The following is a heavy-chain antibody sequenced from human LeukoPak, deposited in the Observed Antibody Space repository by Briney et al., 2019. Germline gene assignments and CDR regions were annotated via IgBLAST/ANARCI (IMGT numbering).Heavy chain of an antibody. Sequence: SETLSLTCTVSGGSISSYYWSWIRQPPGKGLEWIGYIYYSGSTNYNPSLKSRVIISLDTSTNQVSLKLRSVTAADTAVYYCATSRWPRDANFDYWGQGTLVTVSS. J-gene: IGHJ4*02. V-gene: IGHV4-59*08. CDR3: ATSRWPRDANFDY. D-gene: IGHD6-13*01. CDR1: GGSISSYY. CDR2: IYYSGST.